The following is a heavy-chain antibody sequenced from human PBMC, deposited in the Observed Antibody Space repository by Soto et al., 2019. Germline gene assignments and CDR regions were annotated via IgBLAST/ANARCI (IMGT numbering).Heavy chain of an antibody. J-gene: IGHJ3*02. V-gene: IGHV3-23*01. CDR1: GFTFSSYA. CDR2: ISGSGGST. D-gene: IGHD3-10*01. CDR3: AKGAYYGSGRDGAFDI. Sequence: EVQLLESGGGLVQPGGSLRLSCAASGFTFSSYAMSWVRQAPGKGLEWVSAISGSGGSTYYAVSVKGRFTIARDNSKNTLYLQMNSLRAEDTAVYYCAKGAYYGSGRDGAFDIWGQGTMVTVSS.